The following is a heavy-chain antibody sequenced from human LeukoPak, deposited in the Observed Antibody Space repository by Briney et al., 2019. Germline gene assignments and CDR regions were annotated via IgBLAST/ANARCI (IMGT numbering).Heavy chain of an antibody. CDR1: GFTVSSNY. CDR2: ISGSGGST. V-gene: IGHV3-23*01. J-gene: IGHJ4*02. CDR3: AKGGNVLRFLEWLLRSYFDY. D-gene: IGHD3-3*01. Sequence: GGSLRLSCAASGFTVSSNYMSWVRQAPGKGLEWVSAISGSGGSTYYADSVKGRFTISRDNSKNTLYLQMNSLRAEDTAVHYCAKGGNVLRFLEWLLRSYFDYWGQGTLVTVSS.